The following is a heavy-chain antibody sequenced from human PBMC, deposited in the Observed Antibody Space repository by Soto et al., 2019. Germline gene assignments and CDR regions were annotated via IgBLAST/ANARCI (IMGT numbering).Heavy chain of an antibody. Sequence: PSETLSLTCTVSGGSISSGGYYWSWIRQHPGKGLEWIGYIYYSGSTYYNPSLKSRVTISVDTSKNQFSLKLSSVTAADTAVYYCASTNLRSSPPLRMNYYGMDVWGQGTTVTVSS. CDR3: ASTNLRSSPPLRMNYYGMDV. CDR2: IYYSGST. CDR1: GGSISSGGYY. D-gene: IGHD6-6*01. J-gene: IGHJ6*02. V-gene: IGHV4-31*03.